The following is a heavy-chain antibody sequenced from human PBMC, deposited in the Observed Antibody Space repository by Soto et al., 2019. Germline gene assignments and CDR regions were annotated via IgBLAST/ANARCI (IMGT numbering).Heavy chain of an antibody. V-gene: IGHV3-30*14. D-gene: IGHD2-15*01. CDR1: EFSFDDYA. Sequence: GGSLRLSCAASEFSFDDYAMSWVRRAPGKGLEWVAVISYDGSNKYYADSVKGRFTISRDNSKNTLYLQMNSLRAEDTAVYYCASEIVVVVAANHYWGQGTLVTVSS. CDR2: ISYDGSNK. CDR3: ASEIVVVVAANHY. J-gene: IGHJ4*02.